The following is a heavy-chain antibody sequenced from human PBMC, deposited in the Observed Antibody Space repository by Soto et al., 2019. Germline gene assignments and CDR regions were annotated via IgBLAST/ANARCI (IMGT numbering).Heavy chain of an antibody. Sequence: GGSLRLSCAASGFTFSIYSMNWFRQAPGKGLEWVSYISSSSTIYYADSVKGRFTISRDNAKNSLYLQMNSLRAEDTAVYYCARHPERIAQIGWFDPWGQGTLVTVSS. CDR1: GFTFSIYS. J-gene: IGHJ5*02. V-gene: IGHV3-48*01. CDR3: ARHPERIAQIGWFDP. CDR2: ISSSSTI. D-gene: IGHD6-13*01.